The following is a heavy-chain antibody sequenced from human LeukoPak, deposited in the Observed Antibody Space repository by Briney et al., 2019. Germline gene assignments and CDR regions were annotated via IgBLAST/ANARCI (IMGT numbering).Heavy chain of an antibody. Sequence: SQTLSLTCTVSGGSISSGDYYWSWIRQPPGKGLEWIGYIYYSGSTYYNPSLKSRVTISVDTSKNQFSLKLSSVTAADTAVYYCARDLMLSRGFDPWGQGTLVTVSS. V-gene: IGHV4-30-4*01. CDR1: GGSISSGDYY. CDR3: ARDLMLSRGFDP. J-gene: IGHJ5*02. CDR2: IYYSGST. D-gene: IGHD2-8*01.